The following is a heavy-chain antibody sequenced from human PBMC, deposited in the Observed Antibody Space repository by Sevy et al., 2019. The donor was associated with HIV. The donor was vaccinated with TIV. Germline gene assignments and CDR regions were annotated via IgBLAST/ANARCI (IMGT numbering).Heavy chain of an antibody. CDR1: GGSISSYY. CDR3: AGHRTWDTFDI. CDR2: IYYSGST. J-gene: IGHJ3*02. V-gene: IGHV4-59*08. Sequence: SETLSLTYTVSGGSISSYYWSWIRQPPGKGLEWIGYIYYSGSTNYNPSLKSRVTISVDTSKNQFSLKLSSVTAADTAVYYCAGHRTWDTFDIWGQGTMVTVSS.